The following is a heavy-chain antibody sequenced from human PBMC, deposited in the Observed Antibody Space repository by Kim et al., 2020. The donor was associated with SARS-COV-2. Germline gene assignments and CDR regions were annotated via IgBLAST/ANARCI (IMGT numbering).Heavy chain of an antibody. D-gene: IGHD6-13*01. CDR2: IYYSGST. V-gene: IGHV4-59*13. CDR3: AKIAAAGMAAFDI. Sequence: SETLSLTCTVSGGSISSYYWSWIRQPLGKGLEWIGYIYYSGSTNYNPSLKSRVTISVDTSKNQFSLKLSSVTAADTAVYYCAKIAAAGMAAFDIWGQGTMVTVSS. CDR1: GGSISSYY. J-gene: IGHJ3*02.